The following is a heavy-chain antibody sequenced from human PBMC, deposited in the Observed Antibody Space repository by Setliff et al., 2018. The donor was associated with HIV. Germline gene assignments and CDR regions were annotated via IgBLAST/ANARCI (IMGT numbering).Heavy chain of an antibody. D-gene: IGHD3-22*01. V-gene: IGHV4-39*07. Sequence: PSETLSLTCTVSGGSISSSSYYWGWIRQSPGKGLEWIGNIYYSGRTDYNPSLKSRVTISVDTSKEQFSLKLSSVTAADTAMYYCALGSSGYPFDHWGQGTLVTAPQ. CDR1: GGSISSSSYY. CDR3: ALGSSGYPFDH. CDR2: IYYSGRT. J-gene: IGHJ4*02.